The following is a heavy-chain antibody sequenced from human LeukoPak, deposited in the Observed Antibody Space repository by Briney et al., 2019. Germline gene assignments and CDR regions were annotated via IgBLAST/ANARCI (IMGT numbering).Heavy chain of an antibody. CDR2: IYPGDSGT. CDR1: GYSFISYW. J-gene: IGHJ4*02. CDR3: ARGQILSSSSWYPDY. V-gene: IGHV5-51*01. Sequence: GESLKISCKGSGYSFISYWIGWVRQVPGKGLEWMAIIYPGDSGTRYSPSFQGQVTISADKSISTSYLQWSSLKASDTAMYYCARGQILSSSSWYPDYWGQGTLVTVSS. D-gene: IGHD6-13*01.